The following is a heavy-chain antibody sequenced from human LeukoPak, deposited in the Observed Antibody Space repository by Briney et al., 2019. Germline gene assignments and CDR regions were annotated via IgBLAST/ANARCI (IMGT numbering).Heavy chain of an antibody. V-gene: IGHV3-15*01. J-gene: IGHJ4*02. CDR3: IRFAHGSGWY. D-gene: IGHD6-19*01. Sequence: AGGSLRLSCAASGFTFSSAWMSWVRQAPGKGLEWVGRIKSKADGGTADYAAPVKHRFTISRDDSANTLYLQISSLKTEATAVYCCIRFAHGSGWYRGQGTLVTVSS. CDR1: GFTFSSAW. CDR2: IKSKADGGTA.